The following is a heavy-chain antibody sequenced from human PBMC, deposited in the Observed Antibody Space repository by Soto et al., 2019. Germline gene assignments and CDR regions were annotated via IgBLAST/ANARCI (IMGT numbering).Heavy chain of an antibody. J-gene: IGHJ4*02. Sequence: QVQLVQSGAEVTKPGASVKVSCQTSGYTFTHHGISWVRQAPGRGLEWVGWISAFTDYTDYAQKFQGRVTLTTDKPTSTAYMELRSLTSDDTAVYYCVKDRPRLTPNMDGLFWGQGTLVTVSS. CDR1: GYTFTHHG. CDR3: VKDRPRLTPNMDGLF. D-gene: IGHD2-2*03. CDR2: ISAFTDYT. V-gene: IGHV1-18*01.